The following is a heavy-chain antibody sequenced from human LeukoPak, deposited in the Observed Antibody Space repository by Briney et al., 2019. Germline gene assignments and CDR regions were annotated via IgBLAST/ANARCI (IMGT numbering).Heavy chain of an antibody. CDR1: GGSFSGYY. CDR3: ARRMGILWFGELSGWFDP. D-gene: IGHD3-10*01. Sequence: SETLSLTCAVYGGSFSGYYWSWIRQPPGKGLEWIGEINHSGSTNYNPSLKSRVTISVDTSKNQFSLKLSSVTAADTAVYYCARRMGILWFGELSGWFDPWGQGTLVTVSS. CDR2: INHSGST. V-gene: IGHV4-34*01. J-gene: IGHJ5*02.